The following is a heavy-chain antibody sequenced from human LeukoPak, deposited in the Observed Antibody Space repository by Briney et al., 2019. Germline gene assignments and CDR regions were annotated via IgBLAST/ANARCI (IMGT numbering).Heavy chain of an antibody. J-gene: IGHJ4*02. D-gene: IGHD6-19*01. CDR2: IDYSGST. CDR3: AREGKLTGYFGGLGFNY. CDR1: GGSISSYY. V-gene: IGHV4-59*01. Sequence: SETLSLTCSVSGGSISSYYWSWIRQPPGKGLEWIGNIDYSGSTIYNPALKSRVTMSVDTSKNQFSLNLTSVTAADTAVYYCAREGKLTGYFGGLGFNYWGQGILVTVSS.